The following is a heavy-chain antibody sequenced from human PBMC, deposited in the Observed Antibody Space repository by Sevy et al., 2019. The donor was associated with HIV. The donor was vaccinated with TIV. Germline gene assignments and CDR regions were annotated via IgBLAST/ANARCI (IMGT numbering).Heavy chain of an antibody. CDR1: GGTFSSYA. CDR3: ARDRRLEVTPPYYYYMDV. D-gene: IGHD3-3*01. Sequence: ASLKVSCKASGGTFSSYAISWVRQAPGQGPEWMGRIIPILGTANYAQKFQGRVTITADESTSTGYMEVSSLRSEDTAVYYCARDRRLEVTPPYYYYMDVWGKGTTVTVSS. V-gene: IGHV1-69*11. J-gene: IGHJ6*03. CDR2: IIPILGTA.